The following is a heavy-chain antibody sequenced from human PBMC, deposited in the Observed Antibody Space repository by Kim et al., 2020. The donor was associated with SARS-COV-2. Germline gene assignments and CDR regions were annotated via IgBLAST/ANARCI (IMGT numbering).Heavy chain of an antibody. D-gene: IGHD3-16*01. J-gene: IGHJ4*02. CDR2: IYSADSR. CDR1: GFNFNSNY. CDR3: ARVAPLWGGCGGSFFDY. Sequence: GGSLRLSCATSGFNFNSNYMTWVRQAPGKGLEWVAIIYSADSRYYSDPVKGRFTISRDSSDNAVYLQMTSLRVEDTAVYYCARVAPLWGGCGGSFFDYWGRGTLVSVSS. V-gene: IGHV3-53*01.